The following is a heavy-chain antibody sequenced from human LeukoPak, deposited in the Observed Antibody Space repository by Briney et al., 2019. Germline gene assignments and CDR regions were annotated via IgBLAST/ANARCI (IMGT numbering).Heavy chain of an antibody. V-gene: IGHV4-34*01. CDR3: ARVYMVYYYYYMDV. J-gene: IGHJ6*03. Sequence: GSLRLSCAASGFTFSSYSINWVRQLPGKGLEWIGEINHSGSTNYNPSLKSRVTISVDTSKNQFSLKLSSVTAADTAVYYCARVYMVYYYYYMDVWGKGTTVTISS. CDR1: GFTFSSYS. CDR2: INHSGST. D-gene: IGHD3-10*01.